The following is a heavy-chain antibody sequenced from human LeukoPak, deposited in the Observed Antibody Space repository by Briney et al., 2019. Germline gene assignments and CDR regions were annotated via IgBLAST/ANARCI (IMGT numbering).Heavy chain of an antibody. J-gene: IGHJ4*02. CDR2: IKQDESEK. D-gene: IGHD3-3*01. CDR1: GFTFSCYW. V-gene: IGHV3-7*03. CDR3: ARRITIFGVAFDY. Sequence: GGSLRLSCTASGFTFSCYWMSWVRQAPGKGLEWVANIKQDESEKHYVDSVKGRFTISRDNAKNSLYLQMNSLRAEDTAVYYCARRITIFGVAFDYWGQGTLVTVSS.